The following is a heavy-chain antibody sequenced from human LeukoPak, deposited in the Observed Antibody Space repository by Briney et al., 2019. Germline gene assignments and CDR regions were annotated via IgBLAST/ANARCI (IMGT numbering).Heavy chain of an antibody. CDR1: GFTFSSYS. CDR3: ARGGGGTYWDY. Sequence: GGSLRLSCAASGFTFSSYSMNWVRQAPGKGLEWVSYISSSSSTIYYADSVKGRFTISRDNAKNSLYLQMNSLRDDDTAVCYCARGGGGTYWDYWGQGTLVTVSS. D-gene: IGHD2-15*01. CDR2: ISSSSSTI. J-gene: IGHJ4*02. V-gene: IGHV3-48*02.